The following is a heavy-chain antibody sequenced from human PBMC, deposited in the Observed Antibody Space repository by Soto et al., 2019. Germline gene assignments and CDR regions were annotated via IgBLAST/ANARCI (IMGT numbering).Heavy chain of an antibody. CDR3: ATDSWVRGSNKWDFDY. CDR1: GYTLTELS. V-gene: IGHV1-24*01. D-gene: IGHD1-26*01. Sequence: ASVKVSCKVSGYTLTELSMHWVRQAPGKGLEWMGGFDPEDGETVYAQKFQGRVTMTEDTSTDTAYMELSSLRSEDTAVYYCATDSWVRGSNKWDFDYWGQGTRVTVSS. J-gene: IGHJ4*01. CDR2: FDPEDGET.